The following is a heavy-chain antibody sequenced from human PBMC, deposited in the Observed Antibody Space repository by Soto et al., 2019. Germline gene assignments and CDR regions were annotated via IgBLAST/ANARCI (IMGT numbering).Heavy chain of an antibody. D-gene: IGHD2-2*01. CDR3: TTHSGDIVVVPAAKPFNY. V-gene: IGHV3-15*07. CDR1: VFTFSNAW. J-gene: IGHJ4*02. Sequence: GGSLRLSFAASVFTFSNAWMNWVRQAPGKGQEWVGRIKSKTHGGTTDYAARVKGRVNISRDDSKNTLYLKMNSLKTEDTAVYYCTTHSGDIVVVPAAKPFNYWGQGTLVTVSS. CDR2: IKSKTHGGTT.